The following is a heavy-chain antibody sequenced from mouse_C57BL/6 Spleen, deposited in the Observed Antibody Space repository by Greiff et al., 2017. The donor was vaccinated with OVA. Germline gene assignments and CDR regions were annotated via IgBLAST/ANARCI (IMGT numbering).Heavy chain of an antibody. V-gene: IGHV1-19*01. CDR3: ASPIYYYGSRNT. J-gene: IGHJ2*01. D-gene: IGHD1-1*01. CDR2: INPYNGGT. CDR1: GYTFTDYY. Sequence: DVKLQESGPVLVKPGASVKMSCKASGYTFTDYYMNWVKQSHGKSLEWIGVINPYNGGTSYNQKFKGKATLTVDKSSSTAYMELNSLTSEDSAVYYCASPIYYYGSRNTWGQGTTLTDSS.